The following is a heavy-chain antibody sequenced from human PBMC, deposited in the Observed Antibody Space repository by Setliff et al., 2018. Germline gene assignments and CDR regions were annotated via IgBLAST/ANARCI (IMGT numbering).Heavy chain of an antibody. Sequence: PGGSLRLSCAASGFSFSYYYMSWVRQAPGKGLEWLSKISGDGITIYYADSVKGRFIISRDNSKNTFDLQMNSLRAEDTAVYYCRVWIGDLSRDFWGRGTLVTVSS. J-gene: IGHJ4*02. CDR3: RVWIGDLSRDF. D-gene: IGHD3-10*01. V-gene: IGHV3-11*01. CDR1: GFSFSYYY. CDR2: ISGDGITI.